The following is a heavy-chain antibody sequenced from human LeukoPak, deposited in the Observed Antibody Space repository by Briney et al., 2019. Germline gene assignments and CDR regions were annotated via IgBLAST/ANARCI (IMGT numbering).Heavy chain of an antibody. V-gene: IGHV3-23*01. CDR1: GFNFSDYY. Sequence: GGSLRLSCAASGFNFSDYYMSWIRQAPGKGLEWVSAISGSGGSTYYADSVKGRLTISRDNSKNTLYLQMNSLRAEDTAVYYCAKCPGIAAAGPFDYWGQGTLVTVSS. CDR3: AKCPGIAAAGPFDY. CDR2: ISGSGGST. J-gene: IGHJ4*02. D-gene: IGHD6-13*01.